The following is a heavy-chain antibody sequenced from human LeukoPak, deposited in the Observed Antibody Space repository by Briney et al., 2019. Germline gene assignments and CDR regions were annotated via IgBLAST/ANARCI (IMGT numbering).Heavy chain of an antibody. D-gene: IGHD1-20*01. J-gene: IGHJ4*02. Sequence: PGGSLRLSCAASGFTFTNAWMNWVRQAPGKGLEWVGRIKSKADGETIDYAAPVKGRYTFSRDDSKNMLYLQMNSLKSEDTAVYYCSTLTSRGLSDSWGQGTLVTVSS. V-gene: IGHV3-15*07. CDR1: GFTFTNAW. CDR3: STLTSRGLSDS. CDR2: IKSKADGETI.